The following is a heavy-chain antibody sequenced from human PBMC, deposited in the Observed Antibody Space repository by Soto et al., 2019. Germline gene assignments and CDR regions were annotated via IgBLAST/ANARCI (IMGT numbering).Heavy chain of an antibody. V-gene: IGHV1-69*02. J-gene: IGHJ6*03. CDR2: IIPILGIA. D-gene: IGHD5-12*01. CDR3: ARTHYHLYSGYDSSPLGNYYYYMDV. CDR1: GGTFSSYT. Sequence: ASVKVSCKASGGTFSSYTISWVRQAPGQGLEWMGRIIPILGIANYAQKFQGRVTITADKSTSTAYMELSSLRSEDTAVYYCARTHYHLYSGYDSSPLGNYYYYMDVWGKGTTVTVSS.